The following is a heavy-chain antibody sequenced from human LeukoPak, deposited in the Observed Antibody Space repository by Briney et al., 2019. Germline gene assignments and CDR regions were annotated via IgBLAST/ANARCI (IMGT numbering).Heavy chain of an antibody. V-gene: IGHV4-59*01. CDR3: ARGHLGYSSGSDN. CDR1: GGSISSYY. CDR2: IYYSGST. Sequence: SETLSLTCTVSGGSISSYYWSWIRQPPGKGLEWIGYIYYSGSTNYNPSLKSRVTISVDTSKNQFSLKLRSVTAADTAVYYCARGHLGYSSGSDNWGQGTLVTVSS. D-gene: IGHD6-19*01. J-gene: IGHJ4*02.